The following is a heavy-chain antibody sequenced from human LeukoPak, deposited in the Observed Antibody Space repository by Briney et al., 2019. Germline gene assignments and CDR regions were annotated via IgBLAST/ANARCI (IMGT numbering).Heavy chain of an antibody. V-gene: IGHV3-23*01. CDR1: GFTFSDYV. Sequence: PGGSLRLSCAASGFTFSDYVMIWVRQAPGKGLEWVGGITARGDRTFYGDSVRGRFTMSRDNSKNTVYLQMNSLRVDDTAVYYCARRDIVVVVSASDYWGQGTLVTVSS. J-gene: IGHJ4*02. D-gene: IGHD2-15*01. CDR3: ARRDIVVVVSASDY. CDR2: ITARGDRT.